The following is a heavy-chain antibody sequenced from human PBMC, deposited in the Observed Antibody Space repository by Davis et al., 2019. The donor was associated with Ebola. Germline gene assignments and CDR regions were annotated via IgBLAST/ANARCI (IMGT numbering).Heavy chain of an antibody. CDR1: GGSVTSRNNC. CDR2: LDDGGDT. Sequence: MPSETLSLTCSVSGGSVTSRNNCWGWIRQSPTKGLEWIGSLDDGGDTYSNPSLRGRITISVDMSKNQFSLRLTSVTAADTAVYYCVRHGDYKYGSARFDSWGQGALVTVSS. J-gene: IGHJ4*02. CDR3: VRHGDYKYGSARFDS. D-gene: IGHD3-10*01. V-gene: IGHV4-39*01.